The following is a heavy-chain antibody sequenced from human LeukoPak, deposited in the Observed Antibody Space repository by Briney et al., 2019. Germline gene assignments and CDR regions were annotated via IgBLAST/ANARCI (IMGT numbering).Heavy chain of an antibody. Sequence: SETLSLTCTVSGGSISSYYWSWIRQPAGKGLEWIGRIYTSGSTNYNPSLKSRVTMSVDTSKNQFSLKLSSVTTADTAVYYCAREGGRCSSTSCYRNYYYYMDVWGKGTTVTVSS. D-gene: IGHD2-2*01. CDR1: GGSISSYY. CDR3: AREGGRCSSTSCYRNYYYYMDV. CDR2: IYTSGST. V-gene: IGHV4-4*07. J-gene: IGHJ6*03.